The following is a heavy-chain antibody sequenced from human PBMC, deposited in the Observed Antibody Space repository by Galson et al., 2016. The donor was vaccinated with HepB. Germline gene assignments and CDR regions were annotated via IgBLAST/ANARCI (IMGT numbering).Heavy chain of an antibody. CDR1: GFTFTSYS. D-gene: IGHD1-7*01. Sequence: SLRLSCAASGFTFTSYSMSWVRQAPGKGLEWVSFIGGFSSPVYYADSVKGRFTISRDNDRTSLYLQMSSLRDEDTAVYYCARGNYDNSFDYLGQGALVTVSS. V-gene: IGHV3-48*02. CDR3: ARGNYDNSFDY. J-gene: IGHJ4*02. CDR2: IGGFSSPV.